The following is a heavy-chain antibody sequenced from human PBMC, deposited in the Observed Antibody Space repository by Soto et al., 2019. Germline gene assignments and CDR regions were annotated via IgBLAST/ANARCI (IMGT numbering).Heavy chain of an antibody. CDR1: GGSISSSSYY. V-gene: IGHV4-39*01. D-gene: IGHD2-2*01. CDR3: ARHDLVVVPAGGWFDP. J-gene: IGHJ5*02. CDR2: IYYSGST. Sequence: SETLSLTCTVSGGSISSSSYYWGWIRQPPGKGLEWIGSIYYSGSTYCNPSLKSRVTISVDTSKNQFSLKLSSVTAADTAVYYCARHDLVVVPAGGWFDPWGQGTLVTVS.